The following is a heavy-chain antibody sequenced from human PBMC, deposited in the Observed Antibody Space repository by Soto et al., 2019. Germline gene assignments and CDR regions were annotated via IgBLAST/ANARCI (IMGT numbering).Heavy chain of an antibody. J-gene: IGHJ1*01. CDR3: ARVTEDYGGNSEYFQH. V-gene: IGHV4-30-4*01. Sequence: QVQLQESGPGLVKPSQTLSLTCTVYGGSISSGDYYWSWIRQPPGKGLEWIGYIYYSGSTYYNPSLKSRVTISVDTSKNQFSLKLSSVTAADTAVYYCARVTEDYGGNSEYFQHWGQGTLVTVSS. D-gene: IGHD4-17*01. CDR1: GGSISSGDYY. CDR2: IYYSGST.